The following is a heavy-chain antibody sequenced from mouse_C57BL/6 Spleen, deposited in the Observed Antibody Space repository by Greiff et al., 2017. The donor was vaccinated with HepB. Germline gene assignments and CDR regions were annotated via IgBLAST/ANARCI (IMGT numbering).Heavy chain of an antibody. J-gene: IGHJ2*01. CDR3: ARKGDYGYDEGYLDY. V-gene: IGHV2-2*01. CDR1: GFSLTSYG. D-gene: IGHD2-2*01. CDR2: IWSGGST. Sequence: QVQLKESGPGLVQPSQSLSITCTVSGFSLTSYGVHWVRQSPGKGLEWLGVIWSGGSTDYNAAFISRLSISKDNSKSQVFFKMNSLQAEDTAIYYCARKGDYGYDEGYLDYWGQGTTLTVSS.